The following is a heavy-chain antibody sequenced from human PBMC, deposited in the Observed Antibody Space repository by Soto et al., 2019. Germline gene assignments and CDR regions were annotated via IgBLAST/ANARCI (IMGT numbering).Heavy chain of an antibody. D-gene: IGHD3-16*01. CDR3: AKALRFTFTTGYYMDV. V-gene: IGHV3-23*01. CDR1: GFTVSSYA. J-gene: IGHJ6*03. CDR2: ISGSGST. Sequence: EVQLLESGGGLVQPGGSLRLSCAASGFTVSSYAMSWVRQASGNGLEWVSVISGSGSTYSADSVKGRFTISRDSSKNTVYLQMNSLRAEDTAVYYCAKALRFTFTTGYYMDVWGRGTTVTVSS.